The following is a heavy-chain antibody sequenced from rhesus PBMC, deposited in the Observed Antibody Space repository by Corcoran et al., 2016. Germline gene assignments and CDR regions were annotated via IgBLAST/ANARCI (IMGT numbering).Heavy chain of an antibody. CDR2: IDGNSATT. CDR3: ARGASGWSDNSLDV. V-gene: IGHV4-73*01. D-gene: IGHD6S26*01. J-gene: IGHJ5-2*01. CDR1: GGSISGFYF. Sequence: QVKLQQWGEGLMKPSETLSLTCAVYGGSISGFYFWTWIRRAPGKGLELIGNIDGNSATTNYSPTLMNRVTISKDTFKNQLSLRLYSVTAADSAAYYCARGASGWSDNSLDVWGPGVLVTVSS.